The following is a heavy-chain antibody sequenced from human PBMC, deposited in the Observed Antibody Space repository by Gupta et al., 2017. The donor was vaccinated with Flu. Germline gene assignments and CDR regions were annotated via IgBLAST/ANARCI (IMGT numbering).Heavy chain of an antibody. Sequence: VRQMPGKGLEWMGIIYPGHAEIRYRPSFQGQVTLSADKSITTAYLQWSSLKASDTGMYYYTRRDYYDCDGHDYWGQGTLVTVSS. CDR2: IYPGHAEI. V-gene: IGHV5-51*01. D-gene: IGHD3-22*01. J-gene: IGHJ4*02. CDR3: TRRDYYDCDGHDY.